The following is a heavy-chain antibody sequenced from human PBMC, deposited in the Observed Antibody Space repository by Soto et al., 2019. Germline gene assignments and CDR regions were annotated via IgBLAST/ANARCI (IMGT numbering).Heavy chain of an antibody. D-gene: IGHD1-26*01. V-gene: IGHV1-18*01. CDR1: GYTFTSYG. Sequence: ASVKVSCKASGYTFTSYGISWVRQAPGQGLEWMGWIRPYNGNTNSAQKLQGRVSMTTDTSTTTAYMDLSSLTSDDTAMYYCARERGELPPDHWGQGTLVTVSS. CDR3: ARERGELPPDH. J-gene: IGHJ4*02. CDR2: IRPYNGNT.